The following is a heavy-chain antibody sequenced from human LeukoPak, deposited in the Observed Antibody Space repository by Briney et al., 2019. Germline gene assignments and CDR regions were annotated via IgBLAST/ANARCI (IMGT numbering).Heavy chain of an antibody. Sequence: GEALKISFKGSGYSFTSYWIGWGRQRPGKGLEWMGIIYPGDSDTRYSSSFQGQVTISADKSINTAYLQWSSLKASDTAMYYCARQPLGTDYWGQGTLVTVSS. V-gene: IGHV5-51*01. CDR1: GYSFTSYW. CDR3: ARQPLGTDY. J-gene: IGHJ4*02. CDR2: IYPGDSDT.